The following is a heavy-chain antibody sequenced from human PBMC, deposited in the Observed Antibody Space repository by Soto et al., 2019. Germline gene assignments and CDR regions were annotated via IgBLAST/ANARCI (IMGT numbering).Heavy chain of an antibody. CDR3: AKDLMLFRMAATNSWDF. Sequence: QVQLVESGGGVVQPGRSLRLSCAASGFTFSNYAIHWVRQSPGKGLEWVAVISYDGNNQYYADSVKGRFTVSRDNSKNTLYLQMNSLRAEDTAVYYCAKDLMLFRMAATNSWDFWGQGTLVTVSS. CDR1: GFTFSNYA. D-gene: IGHD5-12*01. CDR2: ISYDGNNQ. J-gene: IGHJ4*02. V-gene: IGHV3-30*18.